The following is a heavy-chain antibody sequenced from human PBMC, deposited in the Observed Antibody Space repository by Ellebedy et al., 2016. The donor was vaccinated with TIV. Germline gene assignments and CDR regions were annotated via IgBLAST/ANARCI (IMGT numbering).Heavy chain of an antibody. Sequence: GGSLRLSCVASGFTFSDYYMSWIRQAPGKGPEWVSYIGGSDTTIYYADSVKGRFTISRDNSKNSLYLQMNSLRAEDTAVYYCARAKGHRGSLDNWGQGTLVTVSS. CDR3: ARAKGHRGSLDN. CDR2: IGGSDTTI. V-gene: IGHV3-11*01. J-gene: IGHJ4*02. CDR1: GFTFSDYY.